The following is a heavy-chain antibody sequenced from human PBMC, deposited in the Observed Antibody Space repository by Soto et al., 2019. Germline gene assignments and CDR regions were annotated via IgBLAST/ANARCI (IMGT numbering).Heavy chain of an antibody. J-gene: IGHJ3*02. CDR2: ISYDGSNK. V-gene: IGHV3-30-3*01. Sequence: QVQLVESGGGVVQPGRSLRLTCAASGFTLSSYAMHWVRQAPGKGLEWVAVISYDGSNKYYADSVKGRFTISRDNSKNTLYLQMNSLRAEDTAVYYCATTGAFDIWGQGTMVTVSS. CDR1: GFTLSSYA. CDR3: ATTGAFDI.